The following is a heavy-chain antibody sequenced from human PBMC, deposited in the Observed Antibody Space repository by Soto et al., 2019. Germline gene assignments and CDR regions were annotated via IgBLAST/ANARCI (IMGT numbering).Heavy chain of an antibody. CDR1: GFTFSSYS. CDR3: ARGGNYDILTGQPLYGMDV. J-gene: IGHJ6*02. V-gene: IGHV3-48*02. Sequence: EVPLVESGGGLIQPGGSLRLSCAASGFTFSSYSMNWVRQAPGTGLEWVSYISSRSSTLYYADSVKGRFTISRDNAKNSLELQMNSLRDEDTAVYYCARGGNYDILTGQPLYGMDVWGQGTTVTVAS. CDR2: ISSRSSTL. D-gene: IGHD3-9*01.